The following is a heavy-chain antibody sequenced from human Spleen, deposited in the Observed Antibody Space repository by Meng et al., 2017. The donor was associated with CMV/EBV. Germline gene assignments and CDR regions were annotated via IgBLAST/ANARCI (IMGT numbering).Heavy chain of an antibody. Sequence: ESLKISCAASGFIVSSKYMSWVRQAPGKGLEWIGYMYYSGSTYYNPSLKSRVTISVDTSKNQFSLRLSSVTAADTAVYYCARDSQYYDILTGYYYYYGMDVWGQGTTVTVSS. V-gene: IGHV4-59*02. J-gene: IGHJ6*02. CDR2: MYYSGST. CDR1: GFIVSSKY. D-gene: IGHD3-9*01. CDR3: ARDSQYYDILTGYYYYYGMDV.